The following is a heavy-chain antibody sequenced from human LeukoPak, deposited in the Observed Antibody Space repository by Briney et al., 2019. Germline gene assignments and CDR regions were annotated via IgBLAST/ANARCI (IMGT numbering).Heavy chain of an antibody. D-gene: IGHD3-22*01. CDR1: GGSFSGYY. CDR3: ATTFPYYYDSSGYRN. Sequence: SETLSLTCAVYGGSFSGYYRSWIRQPPGKGLEWIGEINHSGSTSYNPSLKSRVTISVDTSKNQFSLKLSSVTAADTAVYYCATTFPYYYDSSGYRNWGQGTLVTVSS. J-gene: IGHJ4*02. V-gene: IGHV4-34*01. CDR2: INHSGST.